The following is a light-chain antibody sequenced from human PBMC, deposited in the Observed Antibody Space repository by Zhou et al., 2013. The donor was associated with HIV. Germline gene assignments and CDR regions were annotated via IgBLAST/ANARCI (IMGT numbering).Light chain of an antibody. CDR3: MQALQTPWT. J-gene: IGKJ1*01. Sequence: DIVMTQSPLSLPVTPGEPASISCRSSQSLLHSNGYNYLDWYLQKPGHSPQLLIYLRSSRASGVPDRFSGSGSGTDFTLKISRVEAEDVGVYYCMQALQTPWTFGQGTKVEIK. V-gene: IGKV2-28*01. CDR1: QSLLHSNGYNY. CDR2: LRS.